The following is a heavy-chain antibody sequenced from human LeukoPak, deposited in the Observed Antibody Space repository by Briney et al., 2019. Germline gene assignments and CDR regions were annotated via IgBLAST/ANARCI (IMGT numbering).Heavy chain of an antibody. V-gene: IGHV3-64*01. CDR2: ISSNGLST. J-gene: IGHJ4*02. Sequence: GGPLRLSCAASGFIFSDYAMHWVRQAPGKGLEYVSAISSNGLSTNYASSVKGRFTISRDNSKNTLYLQMGSLRAEDTAVYYCARIRSTPVGLDYWGQGTLVTVSS. D-gene: IGHD1-26*01. CDR3: ARIRSTPVGLDY. CDR1: GFIFSDYA.